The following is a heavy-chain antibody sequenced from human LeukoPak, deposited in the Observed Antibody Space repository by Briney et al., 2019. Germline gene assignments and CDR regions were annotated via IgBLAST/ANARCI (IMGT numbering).Heavy chain of an antibody. J-gene: IGHJ4*02. D-gene: IGHD3-22*01. Sequence: RAGGSLRLSCAASGFTFSSYGMHWVRQAPGKGLEWVAFIRYDGSNKYYADSVKGPFTISRDNSKNTLYLQMNSLRAEDTAVYYCAKDSSGYPPYFDYWGQGTLVTVSS. V-gene: IGHV3-30*02. CDR1: GFTFSSYG. CDR2: IRYDGSNK. CDR3: AKDSSGYPPYFDY.